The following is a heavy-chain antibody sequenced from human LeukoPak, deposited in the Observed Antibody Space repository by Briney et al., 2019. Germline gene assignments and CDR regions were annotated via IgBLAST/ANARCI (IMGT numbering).Heavy chain of an antibody. V-gene: IGHV3-7*01. CDR2: INQDVSQI. J-gene: IGHJ4*02. D-gene: IGHD6-13*01. CDR1: GFTFRSYW. CDR3: AKLGYNSWVFDY. Sequence: PGGSLRLSCAASGFTFRSYWMSWVRQAPGKGLEWVATINQDVSQIKYVDSVKGRFTISRDNAKNSLYLQMNSLRAEDTAVYYCAKLGYNSWVFDYWGQGTVVTVSS.